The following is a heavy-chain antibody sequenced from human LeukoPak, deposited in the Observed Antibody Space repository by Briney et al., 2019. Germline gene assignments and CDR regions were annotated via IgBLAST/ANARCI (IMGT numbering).Heavy chain of an antibody. J-gene: IGHJ4*02. Sequence: GGSLRLSCAASGFTFIGSIMHWVRQASGKGLEWVGRIRSKANSYATTYAASVKGRFTISRDDSKNTAYLQMNSLRAEDTAVYYCARFRYNWNSFDYWGQGTLVTVSS. CDR1: GFTFIGSI. CDR3: ARFRYNWNSFDY. V-gene: IGHV3-73*01. D-gene: IGHD1-20*01. CDR2: IRSKANSYAT.